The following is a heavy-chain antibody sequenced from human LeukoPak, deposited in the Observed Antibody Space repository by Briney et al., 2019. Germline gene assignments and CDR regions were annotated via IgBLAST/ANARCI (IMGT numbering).Heavy chain of an antibody. CDR3: AKGGMVGTSGLFDS. V-gene: IGHV3-23*01. J-gene: IGHJ4*02. CDR1: GFTFSTYA. Sequence: GGSLRLSCAASGFTFSTYAMSWVRQAPGKGLEWVSGISGSDDSIYYADSVKGRFTISRDNSKSTLSLQMNSLRAEDTAVYYCAKGGMVGTSGLFDSWGQGTLVTVSS. D-gene: IGHD1-26*01. CDR2: ISGSDDSI.